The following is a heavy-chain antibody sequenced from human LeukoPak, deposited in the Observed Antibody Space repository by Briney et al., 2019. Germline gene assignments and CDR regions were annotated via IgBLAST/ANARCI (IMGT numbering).Heavy chain of an antibody. V-gene: IGHV3-43*02. CDR2: IKADGSGT. J-gene: IGHJ6*02. CDR3: ATWASYHNLDV. Sequence: PGGALRLSCAASGFTIGPYAMYWVRQGPGRGLEWVSVIKADGSGTFYADSVRGRFTTSRDNSKNSLYLQMNSLTSEDTALYYCATWASYHNLDVWGQGTTVIVSS. D-gene: IGHD5-24*01. CDR1: GFTIGPYA.